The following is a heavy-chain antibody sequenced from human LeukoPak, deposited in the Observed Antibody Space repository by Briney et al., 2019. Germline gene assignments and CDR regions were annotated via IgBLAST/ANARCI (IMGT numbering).Heavy chain of an antibody. J-gene: IGHJ4*02. D-gene: IGHD3-22*01. Sequence: PGGSLRLSCAASGFTFSSYAMSWVRQAPGKGLEWVSAISGSGGSTSYADSVKGRFTISRDNAKNTLYLQMNSLRAEDTAVYYCARGYYDSSGYYLIDYWGEGTLVTVSS. CDR1: GFTFSSYA. CDR2: ISGSGGST. CDR3: ARGYYDSSGYYLIDY. V-gene: IGHV3-23*01.